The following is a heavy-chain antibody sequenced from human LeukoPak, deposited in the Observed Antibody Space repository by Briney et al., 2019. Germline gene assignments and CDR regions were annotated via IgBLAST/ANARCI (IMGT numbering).Heavy chain of an antibody. D-gene: IGHD2-15*01. J-gene: IGHJ6*03. CDR2: IIPIFGTA. CDR3: ARGLPAALKWWFPSPVGNYYYYMDV. CDR1: GGTFSSYA. Sequence: ASVKVSCKASGGTFSSYAISWVRQAPGQGLEWMGGIIPIFGTANYAQKFQGRVTITADKSTSTAYMELSSLRSEDTAVYYCARGLPAALKWWFPSPVGNYYYYMDVWSKGTTVTVSS. V-gene: IGHV1-69*06.